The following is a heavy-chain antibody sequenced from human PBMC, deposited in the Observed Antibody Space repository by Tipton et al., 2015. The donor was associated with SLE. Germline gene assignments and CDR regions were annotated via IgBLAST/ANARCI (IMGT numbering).Heavy chain of an antibody. CDR1: GASISTSGYC. Sequence: TLSLTCTVSGASISTSGYCWSWIRQPPGKGLEWIGSIFYTGTTYYNPSLKSRVTVSVETSKTHFSLKMGSVTAADTAMYYCARLSSGTGDFEHWGLGTLVVVSS. CDR3: ARLSSGTGDFEH. D-gene: IGHD7-27*01. CDR2: IFYTGTT. J-gene: IGHJ4*02. V-gene: IGHV4-39*01.